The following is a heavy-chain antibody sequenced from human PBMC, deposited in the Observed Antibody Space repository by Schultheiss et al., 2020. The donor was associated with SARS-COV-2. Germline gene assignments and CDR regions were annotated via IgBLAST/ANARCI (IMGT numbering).Heavy chain of an antibody. V-gene: IGHV1-69*05. Sequence: SVKVSCKASGGTFSSYAISWVRQAPGQGLEWMGGIIPIFGTANYAQKFQGRVTMTRDTSTSTVYMELSSLRAEDTAVYYCARAVGLVAATSPYFDYWGQGTLVTVSS. CDR1: GGTFSSYA. CDR2: IIPIFGTA. J-gene: IGHJ4*02. D-gene: IGHD2-15*01. CDR3: ARAVGLVAATSPYFDY.